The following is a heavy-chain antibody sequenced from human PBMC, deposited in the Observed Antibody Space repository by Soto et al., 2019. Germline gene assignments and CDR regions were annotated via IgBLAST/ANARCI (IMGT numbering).Heavy chain of an antibody. V-gene: IGHV4-39*02. CDR2: IYYDGST. CDR3: ATVLVGATRHPDSDS. Sequence: SETLSLTCTVSGGSINNNNYYWAWIRQPPGKGLSWIASIYYDGSTYYNSSLKSRVTISRDTSKSHFSLRLTSMTAADTAVYYCATVLVGATRHPDSDSWGQGTLVTVSS. CDR1: GGSINNNNYY. J-gene: IGHJ4*02. D-gene: IGHD2-15*01.